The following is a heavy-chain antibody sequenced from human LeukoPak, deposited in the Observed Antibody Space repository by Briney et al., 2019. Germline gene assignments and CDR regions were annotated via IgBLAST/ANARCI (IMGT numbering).Heavy chain of an antibody. CDR2: INHSGST. CDR1: GGSFSGYY. D-gene: IGHD6-13*01. CDR3: ARLKFVSVLAADAFDI. V-gene: IGHV4-34*01. Sequence: PSETLSLTCAVYGGSFSGYYWSWIRQPPGKGLEWIGEINHSGSTNYNSSLKSRVTISVDTSKNQFSLKLSSVTAADTAVYYCARLKFVSVLAADAFDIWGQGTMVTVSS. J-gene: IGHJ3*02.